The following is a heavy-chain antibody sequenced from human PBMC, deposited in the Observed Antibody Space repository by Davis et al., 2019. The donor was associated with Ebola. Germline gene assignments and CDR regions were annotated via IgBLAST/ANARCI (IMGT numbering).Heavy chain of an antibody. V-gene: IGHV3-48*04. D-gene: IGHD2-2*01. CDR2: ITTNGWST. J-gene: IGHJ6*03. CDR1: GFAFSNYN. CDR3: ARVPGGCSSTSCSRTYFYYYMDV. Sequence: PGGSLRLSCTASGFAFSNYNMNWVRQAPGKGLEWVSSITTNGWSTYYADSVKGRFTISRDNAKNSLYLQMNSLRAEDTAVYYCARVPGGCSSTSCSRTYFYYYMDVWGKGTTVTVSS.